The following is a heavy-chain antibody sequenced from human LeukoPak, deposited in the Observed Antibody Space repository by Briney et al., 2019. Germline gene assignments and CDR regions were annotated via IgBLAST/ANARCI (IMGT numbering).Heavy chain of an antibody. CDR2: IHTSGST. D-gene: IGHD4-23*01. CDR1: DGSISSGSYY. V-gene: IGHV4-61*02. Sequence: SETLSLTCTVSDGSISSGSYYWSWIRQPAGKGLEWIGRIHTSGSTNYNPSLKSRVTISVDTSKNQFSLKLSSVTAADTAVYYCASGVLRYGGKPFWGQGTLVTVSS. J-gene: IGHJ4*02. CDR3: ASGVLRYGGKPF.